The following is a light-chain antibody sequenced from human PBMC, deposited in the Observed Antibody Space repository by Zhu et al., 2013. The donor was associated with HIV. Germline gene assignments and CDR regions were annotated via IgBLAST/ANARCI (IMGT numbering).Light chain of an antibody. CDR3: QQFHRYPWT. CDR1: QSISDW. CDR2: KAS. J-gene: IGKJ1*01. V-gene: IGKV1-5*03. Sequence: DIQMTQSPFTLSASVGDRVTISCRASQSISDWLAWYQQKPGKAPKLLIYKASNLESGVPSRFSGSGSATEFTLTVSSLQADDFATYYCQQFHRYPWTFGQGTKVEI.